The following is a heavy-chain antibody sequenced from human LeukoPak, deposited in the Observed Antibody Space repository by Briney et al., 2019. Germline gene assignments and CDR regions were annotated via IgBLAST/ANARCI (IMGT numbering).Heavy chain of an antibody. J-gene: IGHJ2*01. Sequence: GGSLRLSCAASGFTVSSNWMSWVRQAPGEGLEWVANIKQDGSEKCYVDSVKGRFTISRDNAKNSLYLQMNSLRADDTAVYYCARDQDEYCSSTSCYSGGGRWTVRFDLWGRGTLVTVSS. CDR3: ARDQDEYCSSTSCYSGGGRWTVRFDL. V-gene: IGHV3-7*01. D-gene: IGHD2-2*01. CDR1: GFTVSSNW. CDR2: IKQDGSEK.